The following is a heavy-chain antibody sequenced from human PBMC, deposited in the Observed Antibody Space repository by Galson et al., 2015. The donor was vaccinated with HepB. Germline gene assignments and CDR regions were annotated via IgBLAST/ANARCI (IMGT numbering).Heavy chain of an antibody. CDR1: GFTFSTYA. J-gene: IGHJ4*02. CDR3: ARDRPRHYGLNLPTG. CDR2: ISNDGSNK. D-gene: IGHD4-17*01. Sequence: SLRLSCAASGFTFSTYAMHWVRQPPGKGLEWVAFISNDGSNKSYADSVKGRFTISRDNSKNTLYLQMDSLRAEDTAVYYCARDRPRHYGLNLPTGWGQGTLVTVSS. V-gene: IGHV3-30*04.